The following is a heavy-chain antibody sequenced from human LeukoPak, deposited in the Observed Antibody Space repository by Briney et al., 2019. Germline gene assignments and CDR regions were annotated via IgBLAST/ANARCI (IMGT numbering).Heavy chain of an antibody. CDR1: GFTFSSYT. V-gene: IGHV3-23*01. D-gene: IGHD2-15*01. CDR2: ITTSDGNT. CDR3: AKDSGGPFDY. J-gene: IGHJ4*02. Sequence: GGSLRLSCAASGFTFSSYTMSWVRQAPGKGLEWVSTITTSDGNTYYADSVKGRFTVSRDNSKNTLYLQMNSLRAEDTAVYYCAKDSGGPFDYWGQGTLVTVSS.